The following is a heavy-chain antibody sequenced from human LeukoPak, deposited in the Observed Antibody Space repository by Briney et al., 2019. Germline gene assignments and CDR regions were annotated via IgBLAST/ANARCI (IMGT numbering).Heavy chain of an antibody. Sequence: GGSLRLSCAASGMTFSSHWMSWVRQAPGKGREWVSAISGSGGSTYYADSVKGRFTISRDNSKNTLYLQMNSLRAEDTAVYYCAKSSSNYYDSSGYYHYWGQGTLVTVSS. J-gene: IGHJ4*02. V-gene: IGHV3-23*01. CDR2: ISGSGGST. D-gene: IGHD3-22*01. CDR1: GMTFSSHW. CDR3: AKSSSNYYDSSGYYHY.